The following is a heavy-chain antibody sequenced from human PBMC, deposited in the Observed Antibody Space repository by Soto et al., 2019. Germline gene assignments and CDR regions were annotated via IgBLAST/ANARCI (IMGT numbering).Heavy chain of an antibody. Sequence: WWSLRLSCSASVFTFSSYAMSWGRQAPGKGLEWVSAISGSGGSTYYADSVKGRFTISRDNSKNTLYLQMNSLRAEDTAVYYCAKSEQQLPNWFDPWGQGTLVTVSS. CDR1: VFTFSSYA. CDR2: ISGSGGST. D-gene: IGHD6-13*01. V-gene: IGHV3-23*01. CDR3: AKSEQQLPNWFDP. J-gene: IGHJ5*02.